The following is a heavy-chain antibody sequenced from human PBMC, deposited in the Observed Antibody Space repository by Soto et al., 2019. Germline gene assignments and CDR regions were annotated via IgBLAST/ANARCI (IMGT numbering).Heavy chain of an antibody. D-gene: IGHD3-9*01. J-gene: IGHJ6*02. CDR2: INHSGST. CDR1: GGSFSGYY. Sequence: QVQLQQWGAGLLKPSETLSLTCAVYGGSFSGYYWSWIRQPPGKGLEWIWEINHSGSTNYNPSLNSRVPISVDTSKTKFSLKLSSVTAADTAVYYCARGDYDILTGPHYYYYGMDVWGQGTTVTVSS. V-gene: IGHV4-34*01. CDR3: ARGDYDILTGPHYYYYGMDV.